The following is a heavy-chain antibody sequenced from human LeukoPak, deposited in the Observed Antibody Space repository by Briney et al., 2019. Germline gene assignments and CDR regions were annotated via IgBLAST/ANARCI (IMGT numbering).Heavy chain of an antibody. CDR3: TAVRNWNYVAY. J-gene: IGHJ4*02. Sequence: ASVKVSCKASGFTFTSSALQWLRQARGQRLEWKGWIVVGSGNTNYAQKFQERVTITRDMSTSTAYMELSSLRSEDTAVYYCTAVRNWNYVAYWGQGTLVTVSS. D-gene: IGHD1-7*01. CDR2: IVVGSGNT. CDR1: GFTFTSSA. V-gene: IGHV1-58*01.